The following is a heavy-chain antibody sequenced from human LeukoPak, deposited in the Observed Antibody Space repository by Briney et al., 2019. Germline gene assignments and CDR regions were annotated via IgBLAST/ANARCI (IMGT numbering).Heavy chain of an antibody. D-gene: IGHD6-19*01. CDR2: INHSGST. V-gene: IGHV4-34*01. CDR3: ARHSTSGWNWFDP. CDR1: GGSLSGYY. J-gene: IGHJ5*02. Sequence: SETLSLTCAVYGGSLSGYYWSWIRQPPGKGLEWIGEINHSGSTNYNPSLKSRVTISVDTSKNQFSLKLSSVTAADTAVYYCARHSTSGWNWFDPWGQGTLVTVSS.